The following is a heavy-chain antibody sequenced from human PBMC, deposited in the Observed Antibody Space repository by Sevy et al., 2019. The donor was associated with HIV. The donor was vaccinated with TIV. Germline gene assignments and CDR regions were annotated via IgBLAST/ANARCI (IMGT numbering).Heavy chain of an antibody. CDR1: GYTFKTYG. Sequence: GPSVKVSCKTFGYTFKTYGISWVRQAPGQGLEWMGWISAYSGDTNFAQKFQGRVTMTTDTSTSTAYMELSSLRSDDTAVYFCARDKPQGVVIIPGSMWGGVDYWGQGTVVTVSS. CDR2: ISAYSGDT. V-gene: IGHV1-18*01. D-gene: IGHD2-2*01. J-gene: IGHJ4*02. CDR3: ARDKPQGVVIIPGSMWGGVDY.